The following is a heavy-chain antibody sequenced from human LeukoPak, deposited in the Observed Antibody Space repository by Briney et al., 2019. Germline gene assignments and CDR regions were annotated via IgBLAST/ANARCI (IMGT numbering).Heavy chain of an antibody. CDR3: AKDPYSSGPYNWFDP. D-gene: IGHD6-19*01. CDR1: GFTFSSYA. V-gene: IGHV3-23*01. J-gene: IGHJ5*02. CDR2: ISGSGAST. Sequence: GGSLRLSCAASGFTFSSYAMKWVRQAPGKGLEWVSTISGSGASTYYADSVKGRFTISRDNSQNTVYLQMNSLRAEDTAVYYCAKDPYSSGPYNWFDPWGQGTLVTVSS.